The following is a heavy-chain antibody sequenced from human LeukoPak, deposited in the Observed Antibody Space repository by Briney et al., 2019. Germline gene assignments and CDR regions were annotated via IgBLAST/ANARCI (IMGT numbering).Heavy chain of an antibody. V-gene: IGHV4-59*01. CDR1: GGSISSYY. CDR3: ARLKYYYDSSGYRAEYFQH. Sequence: PSETLSLTCSVSGGSISSYYWSWIRQPPGKGLEWLGYIYYSGTTNYKPSLKSRVTISVDTSKNQFSLKLSSVTAADTAVYYCARLKYYYDSSGYRAEYFQHWGQGTLVTVSS. D-gene: IGHD3-22*01. J-gene: IGHJ1*01. CDR2: IYYSGTT.